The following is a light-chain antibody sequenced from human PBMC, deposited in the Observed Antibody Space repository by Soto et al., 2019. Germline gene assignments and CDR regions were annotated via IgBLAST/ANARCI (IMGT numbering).Light chain of an antibody. Sequence: EIVLTQSPGTLSLSPGERATLSCRASQSISSTYLAWYRQKSGQAPRLLIYAASSRATGIPDRFSGSRSGTDFTLTISRLEPEDFAVYYCQQYFASSWTFGQGTRVEIK. J-gene: IGKJ1*01. CDR1: QSISSTY. V-gene: IGKV3-20*01. CDR2: AAS. CDR3: QQYFASSWT.